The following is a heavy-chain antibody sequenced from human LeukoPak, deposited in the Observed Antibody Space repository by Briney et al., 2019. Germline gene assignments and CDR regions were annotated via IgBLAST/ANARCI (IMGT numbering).Heavy chain of an antibody. CDR3: ARDPTRITMVRAPPEGFDS. V-gene: IGHV1-46*01. CDR2: INPSGGST. D-gene: IGHD3-10*01. J-gene: IGHJ5*01. CDR1: GYTFTSYY. Sequence: VASVKVSCKASGYTFTSYYMHWVRQAPGQGLEWMGIINPSGGSTSYAQKFQGRVTMTRDTSTSTVYMELSSLRSEDTAVYYCARDPTRITMVRAPPEGFDSWGQGTLVTVSS.